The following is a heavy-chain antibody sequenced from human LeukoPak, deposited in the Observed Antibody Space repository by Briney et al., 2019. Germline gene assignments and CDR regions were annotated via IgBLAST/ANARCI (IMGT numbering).Heavy chain of an antibody. CDR3: ASTSYYYMDV. Sequence: ASVKVSCKASGYTFGSDDINWVRQAPGQGLEWMGWINPNSGGTNYAQKFQGRVTMTRDTSISTAYMELSRLRSDDTAVYYCASTSYYYMDVWGKGTTVTVSS. V-gene: IGHV1-2*02. J-gene: IGHJ6*03. CDR2: INPNSGGT. D-gene: IGHD2-2*01. CDR1: GYTFGSDD.